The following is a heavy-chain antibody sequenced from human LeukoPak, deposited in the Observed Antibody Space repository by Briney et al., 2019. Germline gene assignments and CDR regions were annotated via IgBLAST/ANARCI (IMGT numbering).Heavy chain of an antibody. Sequence: PGGSLRLSCAASGFTVSSNYMSWVRQAPGKGLEWVSVIYSGGSTYYADSVKGRFTISRDNSKNTLYLQMNSLRAEDTAVYYCARVDVVTVGKNAFDIWGQGTMVTVSS. CDR3: ARVDVVTVGKNAFDI. D-gene: IGHD4-23*01. CDR1: GFTVSSNY. J-gene: IGHJ3*02. CDR2: IYSGGST. V-gene: IGHV3-53*01.